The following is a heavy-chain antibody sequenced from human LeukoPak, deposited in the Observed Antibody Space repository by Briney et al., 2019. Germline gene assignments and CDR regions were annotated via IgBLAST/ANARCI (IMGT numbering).Heavy chain of an antibody. J-gene: IGHJ4*02. V-gene: IGHV3-21*01. Sequence: GGSLRLSCAASGFTFSSYSMNWVRQAPGKGLEWVSSISSSSSYIYYADSVKGRFTISRDNAKNSLYLQMNSLRDEDTAVYYCARVVWGSSRYSDYWGQGTLVTVSS. CDR3: ARVVWGSSRYSDY. D-gene: IGHD3-16*02. CDR1: GFTFSSYS. CDR2: ISSSSSYI.